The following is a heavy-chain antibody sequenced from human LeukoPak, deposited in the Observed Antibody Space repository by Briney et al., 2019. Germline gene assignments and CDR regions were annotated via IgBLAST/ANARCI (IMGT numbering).Heavy chain of an antibody. CDR2: IFYSGST. CDR3: AREREGYCSGGSCELANDAFDI. D-gene: IGHD2-15*01. CDR1: GDSIGSSSYY. V-gene: IGHV4-39*07. J-gene: IGHJ3*02. Sequence: SETLSLTCTVSGDSIGSSSYYWGWLRQPPGKGLEWIGSIFYSGSTYYNPSLKSRVTISVDTSKNQFSLKLSSVTAADTAVYYCAREREGYCSGGSCELANDAFDIWGQGTMVTVSS.